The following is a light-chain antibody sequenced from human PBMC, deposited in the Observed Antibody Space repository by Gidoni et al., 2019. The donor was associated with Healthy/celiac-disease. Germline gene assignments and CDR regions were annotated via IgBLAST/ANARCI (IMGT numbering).Light chain of an antibody. CDR2: AAS. CDR3: QQLNSYPPFT. Sequence: IQLTQSPSFLSASVVDRVTITCRASQGISSYLAWYQQKPGKAPTLLIYAASTLQSGVPSRLSGSGSGTEFTLTISSMQPEDFATYYCQQLNSYPPFTFGPGTKVDIK. V-gene: IGKV1-9*01. J-gene: IGKJ3*01. CDR1: QGISSY.